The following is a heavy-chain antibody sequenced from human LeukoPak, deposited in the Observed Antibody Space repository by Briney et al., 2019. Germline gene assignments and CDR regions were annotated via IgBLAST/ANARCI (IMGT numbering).Heavy chain of an antibody. D-gene: IGHD5-12*01. CDR1: GGTFGSYA. J-gene: IGHJ6*04. Sequence: VASVKVSCKASGGTFGSYAISWVRQAPGQGLEWMGGIIPIFGTANYAQKFQGRVTITADESTSTAYMELSSLRSEDTAVYYCARVDIVATTPPYYYYYGMDVWGKGTTVTVSS. CDR3: ARVDIVATTPPYYYYYGMDV. CDR2: IIPIFGTA. V-gene: IGHV1-69*01.